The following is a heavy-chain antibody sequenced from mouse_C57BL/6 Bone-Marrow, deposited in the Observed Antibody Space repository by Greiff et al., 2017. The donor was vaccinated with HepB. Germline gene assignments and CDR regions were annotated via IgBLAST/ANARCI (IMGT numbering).Heavy chain of an antibody. D-gene: IGHD4-1*01. V-gene: IGHV1-76*01. Sequence: LEESGAELVRPGASVKLSCKASGYTFTDYYINWVKQRPGQGLEWIARIYPGSGNTYYNEKFKGKATLTAEKSSSTAYMQLSSLTSEDSAVYFCARYWSFDYWGQGTTLTVSS. J-gene: IGHJ2*01. CDR3: ARYWSFDY. CDR2: IYPGSGNT. CDR1: GYTFTDYY.